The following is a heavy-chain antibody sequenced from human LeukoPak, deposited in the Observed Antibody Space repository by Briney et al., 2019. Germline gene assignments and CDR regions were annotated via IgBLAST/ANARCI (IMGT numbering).Heavy chain of an antibody. Sequence: GGSLRLSCAASGFTFSDYYMSWIRQAPGKGLEWVSYISTSSSYTNYADSVKGRFTISRDNAKNSLYLQMNSLGAEDTAVYYCARRGTSSSWANFDYWGQGTLVTVSS. J-gene: IGHJ4*02. V-gene: IGHV3-11*03. CDR3: ARRGTSSSWANFDY. D-gene: IGHD6-13*01. CDR2: ISTSSSYT. CDR1: GFTFSDYY.